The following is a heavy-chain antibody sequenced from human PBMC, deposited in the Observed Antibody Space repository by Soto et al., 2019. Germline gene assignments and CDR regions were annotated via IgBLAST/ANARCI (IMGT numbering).Heavy chain of an antibody. V-gene: IGHV1-18*01. J-gene: IGHJ6*02. CDR1: GYTFTSYG. CDR2: ISAYNGNT. D-gene: IGHD3-3*01. Sequence: CASVKVSCKASGYTFTSYGISWVRQAPGQGLEWMGWISAYNGNTNYAQKLQGRVTMTTDTSTSTAYMELRSLRSDDTAVYYCARIRFTIFGVANYGMDVWGQGTTVTVSS. CDR3: ARIRFTIFGVANYGMDV.